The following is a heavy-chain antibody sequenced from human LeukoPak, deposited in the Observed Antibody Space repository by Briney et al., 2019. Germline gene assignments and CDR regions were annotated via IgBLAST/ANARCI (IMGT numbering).Heavy chain of an antibody. D-gene: IGHD2-2*01. CDR3: AKDCASTNCYVDY. Sequence: GGSLRLSCAASGFTFNTYAIYWVRQAPGKGLEWVSGICGSGGCTYYADSVKGRFTISRDNSKNTLYLQMNSLRAEDTALYYCAKDCASTNCYVDYWGQGTLVTVSS. CDR1: GFTFNTYA. J-gene: IGHJ4*02. CDR2: ICGSGGCT. V-gene: IGHV3-23*01.